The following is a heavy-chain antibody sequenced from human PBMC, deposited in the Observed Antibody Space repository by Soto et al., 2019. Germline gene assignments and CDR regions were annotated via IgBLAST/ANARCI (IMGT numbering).Heavy chain of an antibody. Sequence: GASLKVSCKASGYTFTSYGISWVRQAHGQGLEWMGWISAYNGNTNYAQKLQGRVTMTTDTSTSTAYMELRSLRSDDTAVYYCARVLMVRGLTRSGYYDSSGFLPHAFDIWGQGTMVTVSS. J-gene: IGHJ3*02. D-gene: IGHD3-22*01. CDR2: ISAYNGNT. V-gene: IGHV1-18*04. CDR3: ARVLMVRGLTRSGYYDSSGFLPHAFDI. CDR1: GYTFTSYG.